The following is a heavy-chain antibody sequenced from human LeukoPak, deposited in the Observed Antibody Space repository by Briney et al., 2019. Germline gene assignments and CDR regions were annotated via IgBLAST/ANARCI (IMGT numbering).Heavy chain of an antibody. CDR2: MNPNSGNT. J-gene: IGHJ6*02. D-gene: IGHD3-3*01. V-gene: IGHV1-8*02. Sequence: ASVKVSCKASGGTFSSYAISWVRQATGQGLEWMGWMNPNSGNTGYAQKFQGRVTMTRNTSISTAYMELSSLRSEDTAVYCCARGLRGSINFWSGYYSYYGMDVWGQGTTVTVSS. CDR3: ARGLRGSINFWSGYYSYYGMDV. CDR1: GGTFSSYA.